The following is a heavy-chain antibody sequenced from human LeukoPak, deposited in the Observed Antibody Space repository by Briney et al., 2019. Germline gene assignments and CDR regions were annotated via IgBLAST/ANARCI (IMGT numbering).Heavy chain of an antibody. CDR3: ARDSSGYSGYDYYYMDV. D-gene: IGHD1-26*01. CDR2: IYYSGST. Sequence: SETLSLTCTVSGGSISSYYWSWIRRPPGKGLEWIGYIYYSGSTNYNPSLKSRVTISVDTSKNQFSLKLSSVTAADTAVYYCARDSSGYSGYDYYYMDVWGKGTTVTISS. V-gene: IGHV4-59*01. J-gene: IGHJ6*03. CDR1: GGSISSYY.